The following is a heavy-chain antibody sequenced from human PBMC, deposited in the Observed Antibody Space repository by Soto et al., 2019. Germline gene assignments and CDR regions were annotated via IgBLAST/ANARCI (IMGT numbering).Heavy chain of an antibody. CDR2: IDPSDSYT. CDR1: GGSFTSDW. D-gene: IGHD1-1*01. V-gene: IGHV5-10-1*01. CDR3: ARRAGGTYYYGMDV. J-gene: IGHJ6*02. Sequence: GESLKICRRCSGGSFTSDWSSWVRQMPGKGLEWMGRIDPSDSYTNYSPSFQGHVTISADKSISTAYLQWSSLKASDTAMYYCARRAGGTYYYGMDVWGQGTTVTVSS.